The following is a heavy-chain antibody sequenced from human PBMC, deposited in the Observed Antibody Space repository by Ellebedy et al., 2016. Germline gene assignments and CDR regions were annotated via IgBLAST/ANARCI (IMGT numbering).Heavy chain of an antibody. Sequence: GGSLRLXCVASGFTFNNHWMTWVRQAPGKGLEWVANIKKDGSENYYVDSVKGRFTISRDNAKNSLYLQMNSLRAEDTAIYYCAREVLDGLEFVGENWFDPWGQGTLVTVSS. D-gene: IGHD3-16*01. V-gene: IGHV3-7*01. CDR2: IKKDGSEN. CDR3: AREVLDGLEFVGENWFDP. CDR1: GFTFNNHW. J-gene: IGHJ5*02.